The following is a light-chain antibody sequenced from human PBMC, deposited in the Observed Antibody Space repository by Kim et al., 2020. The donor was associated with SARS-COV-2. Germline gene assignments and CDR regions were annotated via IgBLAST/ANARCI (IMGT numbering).Light chain of an antibody. V-gene: IGKV3-20*01. Sequence: SPGERATLSCRASQSVSSSYLAWYQQKPGQAPRLLMYGASSRATGIPDRFSGSGSGTDFTLTISRLEPEDFAVYYCQQYDISSWTFGQGTKVDIK. CDR3: QQYDISSWT. CDR1: QSVSSSY. J-gene: IGKJ1*01. CDR2: GAS.